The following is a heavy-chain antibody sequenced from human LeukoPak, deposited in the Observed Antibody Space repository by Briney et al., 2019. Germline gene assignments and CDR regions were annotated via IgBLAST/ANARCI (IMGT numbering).Heavy chain of an antibody. D-gene: IGHD1-26*01. V-gene: IGHV1-8*01. Sequence: ASVKVSCKASGYTFSDYDINWVRQATGQGLEWMGWINPNSGNAGYAQRFQGRVTMTRNTSISTAYMELSSLRSEDTAVYYCARALAWGGSSYSYYYMDVWDKGTTVTVSS. CDR1: GYTFSDYD. CDR3: ARALAWGGSSYSYYYMDV. CDR2: INPNSGNA. J-gene: IGHJ6*03.